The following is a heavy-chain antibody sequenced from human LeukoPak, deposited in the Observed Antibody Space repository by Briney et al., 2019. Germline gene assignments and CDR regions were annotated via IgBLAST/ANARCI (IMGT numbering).Heavy chain of an antibody. J-gene: IGHJ5*02. D-gene: IGHD3-22*01. CDR3: ARGSYYYDSSGYYHWFDP. Sequence: SQTLSLTCTVSGGSISSGDYYWSWIRQLPGKGLEWIGYIYYSGSTYYNPSLKSRVTISVDTSKNQFSLKLSSVTAADTAVYYCARGSYYYDSSGYYHWFDPWGQGTLVTVSS. CDR1: GGSISSGDYY. CDR2: IYYSGST. V-gene: IGHV4-30-4*01.